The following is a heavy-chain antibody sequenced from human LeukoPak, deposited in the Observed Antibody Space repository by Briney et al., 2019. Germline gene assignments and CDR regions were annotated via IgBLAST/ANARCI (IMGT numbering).Heavy chain of an antibody. J-gene: IGHJ3*02. V-gene: IGHV3-21*01. D-gene: IGHD2-2*02. CDR1: GFTFSSCS. Sequence: GGSLRLSCAASGFTFSSCSMNWVRQAPGKGLEWVSSISSSSSYIYYADSVKGRFTISRDNAKNSLYLQMNSLRAEDTAVYYCASDVVVPAAIDDDAFDIWGQGTMVTVSS. CDR2: ISSSSSYI. CDR3: ASDVVVPAAIDDDAFDI.